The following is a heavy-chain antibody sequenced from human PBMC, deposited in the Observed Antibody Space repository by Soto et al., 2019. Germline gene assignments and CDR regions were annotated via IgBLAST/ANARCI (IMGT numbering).Heavy chain of an antibody. CDR3: AGAKIVVVPAAMRRYNWFDP. J-gene: IGHJ5*02. CDR2: IYYSGST. CDR1: GGSISSYY. D-gene: IGHD2-2*01. V-gene: IGHV4-59*01. Sequence: SETLSLTCTVSGGSISSYYWSWIRQPPGKGLEWIGYIYYSGSTNYNPSLKSRVTISVVTSKNQFSLKLSSVTAADTAVYYCAGAKIVVVPAAMRRYNWFDPWGQGTLVTVSS.